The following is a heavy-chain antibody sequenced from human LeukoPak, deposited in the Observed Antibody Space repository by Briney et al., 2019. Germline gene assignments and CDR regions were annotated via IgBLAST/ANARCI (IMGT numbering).Heavy chain of an antibody. Sequence: PGGSLRLSCAASGFTFSSYAMSWVRQLPGKGLEWVSAISGNGGSTYYADSVKGRFTISRDNSKTTLYLQMNSLSLEDTAVYYCAKLVDNCEGRTCFTTYYYTDIWGKGTTVTVSS. D-gene: IGHD2-21*01. CDR2: ISGNGGST. CDR3: AKLVDNCEGRTCFTTYYYTDI. V-gene: IGHV3-23*01. CDR1: GFTFSSYA. J-gene: IGHJ6*03.